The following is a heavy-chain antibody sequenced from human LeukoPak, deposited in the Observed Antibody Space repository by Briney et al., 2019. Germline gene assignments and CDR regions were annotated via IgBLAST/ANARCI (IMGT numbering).Heavy chain of an antibody. CDR2: MNSGGDT. Sequence: PGGSLRLSCAASGFSFTSYAMSWVRQAPGKGLEWVSAMNSGGDTYYADSVRGRFIISRDKSRNTLYLQMNSLRVDDTAVYYCARGGSMVRGVLWGQGTLVTVSS. V-gene: IGHV3-23*01. D-gene: IGHD3-10*01. J-gene: IGHJ4*02. CDR3: ARGGSMVRGVL. CDR1: GFSFTSYA.